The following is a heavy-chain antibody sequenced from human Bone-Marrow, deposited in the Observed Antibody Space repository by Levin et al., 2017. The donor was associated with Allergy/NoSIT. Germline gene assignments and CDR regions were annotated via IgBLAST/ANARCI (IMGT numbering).Heavy chain of an antibody. J-gene: IGHJ4*02. CDR2: VSGGGATT. Sequence: GESLKISCAGSGFTFRNHAMSWVRQAPGKGLEWVSGVSGGGATTHYQHSVKGRFTISRDNSENTLYLQMDSLRVEDTAVYYCAKESPGSSWSRAHFDSWGQGTLVTVSS. V-gene: IGHV3-23*01. CDR3: AKESPGSSWSRAHFDS. CDR1: GFTFRNHA. D-gene: IGHD6-13*01.